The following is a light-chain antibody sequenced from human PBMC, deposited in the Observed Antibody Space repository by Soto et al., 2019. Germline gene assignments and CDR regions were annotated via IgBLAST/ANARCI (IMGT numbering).Light chain of an antibody. CDR1: FNDVGGFDY. CDR2: EVS. J-gene: IGLJ1*01. V-gene: IGLV2-14*01. Sequence: QSVLTQPASVSGSPGQSITLSCTGTFNDVGGFDYVSWYQHHPGKAPKLLIYEVSNRPSGTSNRFSGSRSGKTASLTISGLQAEDEADYYCSSYTSTNPMVFGTGTKLTVL. CDR3: SSYTSTNPMV.